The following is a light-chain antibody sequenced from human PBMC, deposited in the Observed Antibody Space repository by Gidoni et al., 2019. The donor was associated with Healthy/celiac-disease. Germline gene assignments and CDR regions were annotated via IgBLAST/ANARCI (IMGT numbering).Light chain of an antibody. CDR3: NSRDSSDNHRV. CDR1: SLRSYY. J-gene: IGLJ1*01. Sequence: SSELTQDPAVSVALGQTVRITCQGDSLRSYYASWYQQKPGQPPVLVIYGKNNRPSGIPDRFSGSSSGNTASLTITGAQAEDEADYYCNSRDSSDNHRVFGTGTKVTVL. V-gene: IGLV3-19*01. CDR2: GKN.